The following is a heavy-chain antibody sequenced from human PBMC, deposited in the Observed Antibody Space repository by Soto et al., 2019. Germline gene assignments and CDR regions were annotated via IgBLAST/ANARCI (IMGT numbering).Heavy chain of an antibody. CDR2: IYGGGTT. Sequence: EVQLVESGGGLIQPGGSLRLSCAASGFAVSSKYMTWVRQAPGKGLEWVSVIYGGGTTYYADSVKGRFTISRDTSKNTLDLQMNSLRAEDTAVYYGVQTTGWPGFDFWGQGTLFTVSS. V-gene: IGHV3-53*01. D-gene: IGHD6-19*01. CDR3: VQTTGWPGFDF. J-gene: IGHJ4*02. CDR1: GFAVSSKY.